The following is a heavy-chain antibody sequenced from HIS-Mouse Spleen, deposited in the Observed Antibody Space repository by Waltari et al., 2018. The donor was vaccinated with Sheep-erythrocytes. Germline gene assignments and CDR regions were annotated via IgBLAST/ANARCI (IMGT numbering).Heavy chain of an antibody. J-gene: IGHJ6*02. D-gene: IGHD6-13*01. V-gene: IGHV1-8*01. CDR2: MNPNSGNT. CDR3: ARLTSSSWYYYYGMDV. Sequence: QVQLVQSGAEVKKHGASVKVSCKASGYTFTSYDINWVRQATGQGLEWMGWMNPNSGNTGYAQKFQGRVTMTRNTSISTAYMELSSLRSEDTAVYYCARLTSSSWYYYYGMDVWGQGTTVTVSS. CDR1: GYTFTSYD.